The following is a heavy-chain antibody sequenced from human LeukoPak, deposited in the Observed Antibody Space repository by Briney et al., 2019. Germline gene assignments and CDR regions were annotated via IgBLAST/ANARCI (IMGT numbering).Heavy chain of an antibody. D-gene: IGHD6-13*01. V-gene: IGHV4-39*07. CDR2: IYYSGST. CDR1: GGSISSSSYY. CDR3: ARAYGSNWDWYDP. Sequence: SETLSLTCTVSGGSISSSSYYWGWIRQPPGKGLEWIGSIYYSGSTYYNPSLKSRVTISVDTSKNQFSLKLSSVTAADTAVYYCARAYGSNWDWYDPWGQGTLVTVSS. J-gene: IGHJ5*02.